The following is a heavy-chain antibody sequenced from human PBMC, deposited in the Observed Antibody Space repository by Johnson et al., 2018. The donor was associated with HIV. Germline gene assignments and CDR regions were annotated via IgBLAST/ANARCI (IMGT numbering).Heavy chain of an antibody. V-gene: IGHV3-30*02. D-gene: IGHD3-22*01. CDR3: AKDLYYYDSSGSVGDFDI. CDR2: IRYDGSDK. J-gene: IGHJ3*02. Sequence: AFIRYDGSDKSYVDSVKGRFTISRDNSKNTLYLQMNSLRAEDTAVYYCAKDLYYYDSSGSVGDFDIWGQGTMGTVSS.